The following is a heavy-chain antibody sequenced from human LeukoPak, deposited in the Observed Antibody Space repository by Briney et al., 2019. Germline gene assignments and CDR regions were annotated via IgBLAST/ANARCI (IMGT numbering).Heavy chain of an antibody. Sequence: GVLRLSCAASGFTFSSYSMNWVRQAPGKGLEWVSSISSSSSYIYYADSVKGRFTISRDNSKNSLYLQMNSQRAEDTAVYYCAKDGRRWLQSDFDYWGQGTLVTVSS. V-gene: IGHV3-21*04. CDR2: ISSSSSYI. D-gene: IGHD5-24*01. CDR3: AKDGRRWLQSDFDY. J-gene: IGHJ4*02. CDR1: GFTFSSYS.